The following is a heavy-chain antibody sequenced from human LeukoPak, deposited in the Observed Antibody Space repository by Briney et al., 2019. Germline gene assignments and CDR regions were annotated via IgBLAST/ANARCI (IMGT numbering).Heavy chain of an antibody. V-gene: IGHV1-18*01. D-gene: IGHD3-10*01. Sequence: GASVKVSCKASGYTSTSYGISWVRQAPGQGLEWMGWISAYNGNTNYAQKLQGRVTMTTDTSTSTAYMELRSLRSDDTAVYYCARDAPEAMVRGRGYYYYGMDVWGQGTTVTVSS. CDR3: ARDAPEAMVRGRGYYYYGMDV. CDR1: GYTSTSYG. J-gene: IGHJ6*02. CDR2: ISAYNGNT.